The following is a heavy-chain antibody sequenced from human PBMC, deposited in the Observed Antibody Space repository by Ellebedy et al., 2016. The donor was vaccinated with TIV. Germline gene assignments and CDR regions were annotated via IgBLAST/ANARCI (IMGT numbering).Heavy chain of an antibody. CDR3: ARDGAYGDYRSPTHAFEI. D-gene: IGHD4-17*01. V-gene: IGHV3-7*01. CDR1: TFSFRSYW. Sequence: GGSLRLSCAASTFSFRSYWMTWVRQPPGKGLEWVANINQDGSEKYYVDSVKGRFTISRDNAKNSLYLQINSLRADDTAVYYCARDGAYGDYRSPTHAFEIWGQGTMVTVSS. J-gene: IGHJ3*02. CDR2: INQDGSEK.